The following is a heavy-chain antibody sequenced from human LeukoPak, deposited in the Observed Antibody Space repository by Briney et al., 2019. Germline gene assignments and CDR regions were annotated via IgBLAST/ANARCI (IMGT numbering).Heavy chain of an antibody. J-gene: IGHJ4*02. Sequence: PGGSLRLSCAASGFTFGSSAMHWVRQTPGKGLECVAFIQFDGSYKHYSDSVKGRFTISRDNSKSTPYLQMNSLRPEDTAVYYCATHCSGTACHRDYWGQGTLVTVSS. V-gene: IGHV3-30*02. D-gene: IGHD2-2*01. CDR2: IQFDGSYK. CDR3: ATHCSGTACHRDY. CDR1: GFTFGSSA.